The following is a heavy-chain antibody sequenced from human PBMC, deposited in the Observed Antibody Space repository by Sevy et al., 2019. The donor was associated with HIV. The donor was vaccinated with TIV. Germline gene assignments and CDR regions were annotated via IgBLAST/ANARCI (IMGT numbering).Heavy chain of an antibody. CDR3: ARYRGGGGTTSNKFDY. V-gene: IGHV1-18*01. D-gene: IGHD1-7*01. CDR1: GYTFTNYG. CDR2: ISAYNRNT. J-gene: IGHJ4*02. Sequence: GSVKVSCKASGYTFTNYGISWVRQAPGQGLERMGWISAYNRNTQYAQQFQGRGTMTTDISTSIAYMELRSLRSDATAVYYCARYRGGGGTTSNKFDYWGQGTLVTVSS.